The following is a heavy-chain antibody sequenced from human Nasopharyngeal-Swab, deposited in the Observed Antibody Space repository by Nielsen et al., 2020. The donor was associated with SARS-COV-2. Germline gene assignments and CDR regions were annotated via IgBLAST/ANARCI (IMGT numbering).Heavy chain of an antibody. J-gene: IGHJ4*02. CDR1: GSASSGNW. Sequence: GGSLRLSCAASGSASSGNWMHWIRQAPGKQLVWVSAINFDGSTRNYAGSVKGRFTISRDNAKNSLFLQMNSLRVADTAVYYCARLLEVGGTPLDYWGQGTLVSVSS. CDR3: ARLLEVGGTPLDY. V-gene: IGHV3-74*01. D-gene: IGHD6-19*01. CDR2: INFDGSTR.